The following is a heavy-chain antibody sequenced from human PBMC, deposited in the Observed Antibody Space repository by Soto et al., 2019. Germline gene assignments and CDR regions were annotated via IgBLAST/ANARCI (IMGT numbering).Heavy chain of an antibody. J-gene: IGHJ6*02. CDR2: IYHSVST. V-gene: IGHV4-30-2*01. Sequence: LSETLSLTCAVSGGSISSGGYSWSWIRQPPGKGLECIGYIYHSVSTYYNPSLKSRVTISLDTSKKQFSLKLSSVTAADTAVYYCARPGIRFGNKMDVWGQGTTVTVSS. D-gene: IGHD3-10*01. CDR3: ARPGIRFGNKMDV. CDR1: GGSISSGGYS.